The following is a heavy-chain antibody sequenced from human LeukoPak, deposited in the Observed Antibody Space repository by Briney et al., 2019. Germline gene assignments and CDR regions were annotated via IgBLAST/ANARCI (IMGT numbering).Heavy chain of an antibody. CDR2: LIGSSGST. J-gene: IGHJ4*02. CDR3: AKGAYVYIEIGYFDS. CDR1: GFTSTNYA. Sequence: GGSLRLSCAASGFTSTNYAMNWVRQAPGKGLEWVSVLIGSSGSTDYADSVKGRFTISRDTSKNTLFPQMNSLRAEDTAIYYCAKGAYVYIEIGYFDSWGQGTLVTVSS. D-gene: IGHD5-12*01. V-gene: IGHV3-23*01.